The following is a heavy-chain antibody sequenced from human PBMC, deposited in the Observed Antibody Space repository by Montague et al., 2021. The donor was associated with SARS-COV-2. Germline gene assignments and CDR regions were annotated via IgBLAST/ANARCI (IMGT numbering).Heavy chain of an antibody. V-gene: IGHV4-4*02. D-gene: IGHD2-15*01. J-gene: IGHJ6*02. CDR1: GGAINSSNW. CDR2: IYHWGST. CDR3: ARSLGFCSGANCYSSGMDV. Sequence: SETLSLTCVVSGGAINSSNWWSWVRQPPGRGLEWIGEIYHWGSTNYNPPLKSRVTISIDKSTNQLSLKLSSVTAADTAVYYRARSLGFCSGANCYSSGMDVWGQGTTVTVSS.